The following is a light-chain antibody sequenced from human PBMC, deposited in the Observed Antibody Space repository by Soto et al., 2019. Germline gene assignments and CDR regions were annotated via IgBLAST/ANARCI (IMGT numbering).Light chain of an antibody. J-gene: IGLJ2*01. CDR1: SSDVGGYNY. V-gene: IGLV2-14*01. CDR3: SSYTSSTTLV. Sequence: QSALTQPASVSGSPGQSITISCTGTSSDVGGYNYVSWYQQHPGNAPKLMIYEVSNRPSGVSHRFSASKSGNTASLTISGLQAEDEDDYYCSSYTSSTTLVFGGGTKLTVL. CDR2: EVS.